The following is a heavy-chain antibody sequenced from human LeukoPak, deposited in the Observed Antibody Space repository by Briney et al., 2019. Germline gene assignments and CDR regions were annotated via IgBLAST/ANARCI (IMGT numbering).Heavy chain of an antibody. CDR2: ISSSSRTI. J-gene: IGHJ4*02. D-gene: IGHD2-8*01. CDR1: GFDFSTSS. CDR3: ARPNGIIYLGDY. V-gene: IGHV3-48*02. Sequence: PGGSLRLSCAASGFDFSTSSMNWVRQAPGKGLEWISYISSSSRTIFDADSVEGRFTISRDNAKNSLYLQMDSLRDEDTAVYYCARPNGIIYLGDYWGQGTLVAVSS.